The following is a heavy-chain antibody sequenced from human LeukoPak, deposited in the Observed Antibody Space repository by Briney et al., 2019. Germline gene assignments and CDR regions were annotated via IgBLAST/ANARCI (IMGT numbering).Heavy chain of an antibody. J-gene: IGHJ6*02. CDR1: GFTFSSYW. V-gene: IGHV3-7*01. CDR2: IKQDGSEK. D-gene: IGHD3-22*01. Sequence: GGSLRLSCAASGFTFSSYWMSWVRQAPGKGLEWVANIKQDGSEKYYVDSVKGRFTISRDNAKNSLYLQMNSLRAEDTAVYYCARDPYDKGYYCGMDVWGQGTTVTVSS. CDR3: ARDPYDKGYYCGMDV.